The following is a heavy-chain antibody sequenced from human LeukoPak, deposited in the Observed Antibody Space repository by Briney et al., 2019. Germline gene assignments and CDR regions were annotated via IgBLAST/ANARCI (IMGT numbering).Heavy chain of an antibody. D-gene: IGHD2-15*01. CDR3: ARSQYCSGGSCYKVIWYFAL. CDR1: GGSISSYY. CDR2: IYTSGST. J-gene: IGHJ2*01. Sequence: SETLSLTCTVSGGSISSYYWSWIRQPAGKGLEWIGRIYTSGSTNYNPSLKSRATMSVDTSKNQFSLKLSSVTAADTAVYYCARSQYCSGGSCYKVIWYFALWGRGTPVTVSS. V-gene: IGHV4-4*07.